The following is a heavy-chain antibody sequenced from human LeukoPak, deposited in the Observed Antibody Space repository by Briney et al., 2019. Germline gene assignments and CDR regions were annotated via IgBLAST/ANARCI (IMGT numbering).Heavy chain of an antibody. J-gene: IGHJ4*02. Sequence: SVKVSCKTSGYIFASYGISGVRQAPGQGLEWMGWTSVYSGNTYYGKKFQGRVTMTTDQSTSTGYMELRSLRSDDTAVYYCARDAHDLLSGYMWGQGTLVTVSS. CDR2: TSVYSGNT. CDR3: ARDAHDLLSGYM. CDR1: GYIFASYG. V-gene: IGHV1-18*01. D-gene: IGHD3-3*01.